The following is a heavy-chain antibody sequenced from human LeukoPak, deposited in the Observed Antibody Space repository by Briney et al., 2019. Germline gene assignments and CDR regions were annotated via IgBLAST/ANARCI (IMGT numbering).Heavy chain of an antibody. J-gene: IGHJ4*02. Sequence: ASVKVSCKASGYTFTGQFIHWLRQAPGQGLEWMGWIDPPSGTSHYAQKFQDAVTLTRDTSIGTAYMEVHRLQPDDTAVYYCARSGFSTGFYLYFWSQGTLISVSS. D-gene: IGHD6-19*01. CDR2: IDPPSGTS. V-gene: IGHV1-2*02. CDR1: GYTFTGQF. CDR3: ARSGFSTGFYLYF.